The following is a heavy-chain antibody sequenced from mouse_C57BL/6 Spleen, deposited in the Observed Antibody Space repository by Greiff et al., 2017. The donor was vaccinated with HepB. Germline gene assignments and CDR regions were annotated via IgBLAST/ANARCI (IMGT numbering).Heavy chain of an antibody. V-gene: IGHV1-59*01. CDR2: IDPSDSYT. CDR3: ARRLTGTRDAMDY. J-gene: IGHJ4*01. CDR1: GYTFTSYW. Sequence: QVQLQQPGAELVRPGTSVKLSCKASGYTFTSYWMHWVKQRPGQGLEWIGVIDPSDSYTNYNQKFKGKATLTVDTSSSTAYMQLSSLTSEDSAVYYCARRLTGTRDAMDYWGQGTSVTVSS. D-gene: IGHD4-1*01.